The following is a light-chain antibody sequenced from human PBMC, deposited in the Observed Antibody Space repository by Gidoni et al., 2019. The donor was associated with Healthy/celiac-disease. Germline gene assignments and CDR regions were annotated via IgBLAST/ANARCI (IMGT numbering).Light chain of an antibody. CDR2: AAS. V-gene: IGKV1-27*01. CDR1: QGISNY. J-gene: IGKJ2*01. Sequence: DIQMTQSPSSLSASVGDRVTITCRASQGISNYLAWYQQKPGKVPKLLIYAASTLQSGVPSRFSGSGSGTDFTLNISSLQPEDVATYYCQKYNSAPLGYTFGQGTKLEIK. CDR3: QKYNSAPLGYT.